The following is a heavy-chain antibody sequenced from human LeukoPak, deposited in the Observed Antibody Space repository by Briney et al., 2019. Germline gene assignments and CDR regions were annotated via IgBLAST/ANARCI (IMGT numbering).Heavy chain of an antibody. CDR2: IYYSGST. D-gene: IGHD3-22*01. CDR1: GGSISSSSYY. Sequence: SETLSLTCTVSGGSISSSSYYWGWIRQPPGKGLEWIGSIYYSGSTYYNPSLKSRVTISVDTSKNQFSLKLSSVTAADTAVYYCARGENYYDSSGYLGYYFAYWGQGTLVTVSS. J-gene: IGHJ4*02. CDR3: ARGENYYDSSGYLGYYFAY. V-gene: IGHV4-39*01.